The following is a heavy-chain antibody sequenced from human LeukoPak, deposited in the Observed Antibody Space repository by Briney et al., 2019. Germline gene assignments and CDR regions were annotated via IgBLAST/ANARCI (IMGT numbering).Heavy chain of an antibody. V-gene: IGHV3-23*01. CDR2: ISGSSGST. Sequence: GGSLRLSCAASGFTFSSYVMSWVRQAPGKGLEWVSVISGSSGSTYYADSVKGRFTISRDNSKNTLYLQMNSLRVEDTAVYYCAKDSYCSSTNCYPHLFFDYWGQGTLVTVSS. D-gene: IGHD2-2*01. CDR1: GFTFSSYV. J-gene: IGHJ4*02. CDR3: AKDSYCSSTNCYPHLFFDY.